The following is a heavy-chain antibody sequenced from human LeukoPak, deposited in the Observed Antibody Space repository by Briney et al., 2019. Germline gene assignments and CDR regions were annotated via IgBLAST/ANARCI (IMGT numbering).Heavy chain of an antibody. V-gene: IGHV3-23*01. D-gene: IGHD3-9*01. J-gene: IGHJ4*02. CDR1: GFIFRNYA. CDR3: AKWGGYDILTGYYVSDF. CDR2: ITGSGDTT. Sequence: GGSLRLSCAASGFIFRNYAMSWVRQAPGKGLEWVSAITGSGDTTYYADSVKGRFTISRDNSKNTLYVEMNTLRAEDTAVYYCAKWGGYDILTGYYVSDFWGQGTLVTVSS.